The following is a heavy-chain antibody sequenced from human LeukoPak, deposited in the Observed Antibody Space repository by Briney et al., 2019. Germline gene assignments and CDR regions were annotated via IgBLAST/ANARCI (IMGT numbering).Heavy chain of an antibody. CDR3: ARSPSTVTTVVY. Sequence: SETLSLTCTVSGYSISSGYYWGWIRQPPGKGLEWIGSIYHSGSTYYNPSLKSRVTISVDTSKNQFSLKLSSVTAADTAVYYCARSPSTVTTVVYWGEGTLVTVSS. J-gene: IGHJ4*02. V-gene: IGHV4-38-2*02. CDR1: GYSISSGYY. CDR2: IYHSGST. D-gene: IGHD4-17*01.